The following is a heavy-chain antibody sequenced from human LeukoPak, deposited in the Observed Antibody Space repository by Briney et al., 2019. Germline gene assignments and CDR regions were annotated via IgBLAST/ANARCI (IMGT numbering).Heavy chain of an antibody. Sequence: SETLSLTCTVSGGSISSSSYYWGWIRQPPGKGLEWIGSIYYSGSTYYNPSLKSRVTISVDTSKNQFSLKLSSVTAADTAVYYCARGAYGAYAFDIWGQGTMVTVSS. V-gene: IGHV4-39*01. D-gene: IGHD4-17*01. CDR1: GGSISSSSYY. CDR2: IYYSGST. J-gene: IGHJ3*02. CDR3: ARGAYGAYAFDI.